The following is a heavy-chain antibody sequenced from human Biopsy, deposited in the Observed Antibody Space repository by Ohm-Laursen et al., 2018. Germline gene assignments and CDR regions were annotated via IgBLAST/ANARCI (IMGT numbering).Heavy chain of an antibody. D-gene: IGHD1-26*01. V-gene: IGHV4-59*08. CDR1: NFTFSSYA. Sequence: LSCAASNFTFSSYAMSWVRQAPGKGLEWIGYIYYTGSTNYNPSLKSRVTISVDTSMNHLSLRLTSVTAADTAVYYCARHAPSYSGSYWRYFDLWGRGTLVTVSS. J-gene: IGHJ2*01. CDR2: IYYTGST. CDR3: ARHAPSYSGSYWRYFDL.